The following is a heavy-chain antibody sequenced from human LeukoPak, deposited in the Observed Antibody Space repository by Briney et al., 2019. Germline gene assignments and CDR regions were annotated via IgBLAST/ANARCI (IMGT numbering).Heavy chain of an antibody. J-gene: IGHJ3*02. CDR1: GYSFTSYW. Sequence: GESLKISCKGSGYSFTSYWIGWVRQMPGKSLEWMGIIYPGDSDTRYSPSFQGQVTISADKSISTAYLQWSSLKASDTAMYCARLSGGIEGRGAFDIWGQGTMVTVSS. D-gene: IGHD3-10*01. V-gene: IGHV5-51*01. CDR3: ARLSGGIEGRGAFDI. CDR2: IYPGDSDT.